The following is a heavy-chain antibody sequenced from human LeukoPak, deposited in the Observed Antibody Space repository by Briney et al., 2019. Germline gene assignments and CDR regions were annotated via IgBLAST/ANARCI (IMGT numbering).Heavy chain of an antibody. D-gene: IGHD3-22*01. V-gene: IGHV1-69*06. CDR1: GGTFSSYA. CDR3: ARAMYYYDSSGPYYFDY. CDR2: IIPIFGTA. J-gene: IGHJ4*02. Sequence: SVKVSCKASGGTFSSYAISWVRQAPGQGLEWMGGIIPIFGTANYAQKFQGRVTITADKSTSTAYMELSSLRSEDTAVYYCARAMYYYDSSGPYYFDYWGQGTLVTVSS.